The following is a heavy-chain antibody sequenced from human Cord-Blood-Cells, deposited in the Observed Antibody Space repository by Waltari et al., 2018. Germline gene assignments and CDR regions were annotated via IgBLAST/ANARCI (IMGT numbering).Heavy chain of an antibody. CDR1: GYTFTGYS. CDR2: NNPNRGGK. Sequence: QVQLVQSGAEVKKPGASVKVSCKASGYTFTGYSMHWVRQAPGQGLGWVGWNNPNRGGKNKAQKLQGVVTMTRDTSISTAFMGLSRLRAYDTALYYCARDGGGNWYFDRWGRGTLVTVSS. V-gene: IGHV1-2*02. CDR3: ARDGGGNWYFDR. D-gene: IGHD3-16*01. J-gene: IGHJ2*01.